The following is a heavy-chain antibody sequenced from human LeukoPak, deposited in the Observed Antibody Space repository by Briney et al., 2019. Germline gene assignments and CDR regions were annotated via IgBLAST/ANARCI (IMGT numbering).Heavy chain of an antibody. CDR2: ISGSGSTM. D-gene: IGHD3-22*01. Sequence: GGSLTLSCPASGFTFSDYYMTWVRQAPGKGLEWLSDISGSGSTMYYADSVKGRFTISRDNAKNSLYLQINSVRAEDTAVYYCAREARMIYYDSSGYYPIDYWGQGTLVTVSS. J-gene: IGHJ4*02. V-gene: IGHV3-11*01. CDR1: GFTFSDYY. CDR3: AREARMIYYDSSGYYPIDY.